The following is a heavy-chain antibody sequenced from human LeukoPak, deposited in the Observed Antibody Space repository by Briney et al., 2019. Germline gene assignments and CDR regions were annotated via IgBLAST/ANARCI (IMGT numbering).Heavy chain of an antibody. D-gene: IGHD3-22*01. J-gene: IGHJ4*02. V-gene: IGHV4-59*08. CDR1: GGSISSYY. CDR3: ARHDGSGYPIDY. CDR2: IYYSGST. Sequence: SETLSLTCTVPGGSISSYYWSWIRQPPGKGLEWIGYIYYSGSTNYNPSLKSRVTISVDTSKNQFSLKLSSVTAADTAVYYCARHDGSGYPIDYWGQGTLVTVSS.